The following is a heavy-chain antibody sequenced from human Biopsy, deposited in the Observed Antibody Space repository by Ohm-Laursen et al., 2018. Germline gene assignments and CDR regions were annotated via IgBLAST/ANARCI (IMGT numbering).Heavy chain of an antibody. CDR1: GFSFTNYA. CDR3: AKEVFSAVGTSGFDP. V-gene: IGHV3-23*01. CDR2: ISGCGGRT. D-gene: IGHD1/OR15-1a*01. J-gene: IGHJ5*02. Sequence: SHRLSCTSSGFSFTNYAMCWVCLAQGPGQGRVSGISGCGGRTYYAESMKGRFTISRDNSTKTVYLQMKSLRAEDTAVYYCAKEVFSAVGTSGFDPWGQGTLVTVSS.